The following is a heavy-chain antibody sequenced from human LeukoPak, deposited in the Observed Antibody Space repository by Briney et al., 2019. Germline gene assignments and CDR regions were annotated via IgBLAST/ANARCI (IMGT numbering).Heavy chain of an antibody. D-gene: IGHD6-19*01. CDR3: ARYLGFYSSGWYGGYYYYYYMDV. Sequence: ASVKVSCKASGYTFTSYGISWVQQAPGQGLEWMGWISAYNGNTNYAQKLQGRVTMTTDTSTSTAYMELRSLRSDDTAVYYCARYLGFYSSGWYGGYYYYYYMDVWGKGTTVTVSS. V-gene: IGHV1-18*01. CDR2: ISAYNGNT. CDR1: GYTFTSYG. J-gene: IGHJ6*03.